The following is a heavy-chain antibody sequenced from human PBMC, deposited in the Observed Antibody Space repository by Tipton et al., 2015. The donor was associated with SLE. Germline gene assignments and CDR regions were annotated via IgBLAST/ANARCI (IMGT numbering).Heavy chain of an antibody. J-gene: IGHJ4*01. CDR1: GGSISSSPYY. Sequence: TLSLTCTVSGGSISSSPYYWAWIRQPPGKGLEWIGTVYSGGNTYYIPSLKTRVTISVDTSRNQFSLKLTSVTAADTAVYYCAIPTVGATGGFDSWGHGTLVIVSS. CDR3: AIPTVGATGGFDS. D-gene: IGHD1-26*01. V-gene: IGHV4-39*07. CDR2: VYSGGNT.